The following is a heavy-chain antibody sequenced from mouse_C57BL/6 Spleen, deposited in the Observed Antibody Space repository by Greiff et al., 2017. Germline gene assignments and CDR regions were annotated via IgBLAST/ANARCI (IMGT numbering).Heavy chain of an antibody. CDR2: LYTGDGDT. V-gene: IGHV1-80*01. CDR3: AREGDDLLWLRRTHFAY. J-gene: IGHJ3*01. CDR1: GYAFSSYW. Sequence: QVQLKESGAELVKPGASVKISCKASGYAFSSYWMNWVKQRPGKGLAWIGQLYTGDGDTNYNGKFKGKATLTADKSTSTAYMQRSSLTSEDSAVYFCAREGDDLLWLRRTHFAYWGQGTLVTVSS. D-gene: IGHD2-2*01.